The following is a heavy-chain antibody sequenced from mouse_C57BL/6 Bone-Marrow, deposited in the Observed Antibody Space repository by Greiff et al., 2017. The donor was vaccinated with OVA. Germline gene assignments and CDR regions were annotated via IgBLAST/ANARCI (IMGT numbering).Heavy chain of an antibody. D-gene: IGHD2-2*01. V-gene: IGHV6-6*01. CDR1: GFTFSDAW. J-gene: IGHJ1*03. CDR2: IRNKANNHAT. Sequence: DVMLVESGGGLVQPGGSMKLSCAASGFTFSDAWMDWVRQSPEKGLEWVAEIRNKANNHATYYAESVKGRFTISRDDSKSSVYLQMNSLRAEDTGIYYCTRPQIYYGYEGYWYFDVWGTGTTVTVSS. CDR3: TRPQIYYGYEGYWYFDV.